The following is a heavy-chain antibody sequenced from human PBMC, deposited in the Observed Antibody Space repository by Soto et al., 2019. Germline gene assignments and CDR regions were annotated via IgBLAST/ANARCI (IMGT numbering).Heavy chain of an antibody. Sequence: GGSLRLSCAASGFVFSDFQFNWVRQAPGGGLEWLSSITGTSAFTEYAESIEGRFTISRDNPNKLLFLHMDNLRPEDTAVYYSEREHFDFQGAFDIWGQGTLVTVSS. D-gene: IGHD3-3*01. CDR1: GFVFSDFQ. CDR2: ITGTSAFT. CDR3: EREHFDFQGAFDI. J-gene: IGHJ4*02. V-gene: IGHV3-21*01.